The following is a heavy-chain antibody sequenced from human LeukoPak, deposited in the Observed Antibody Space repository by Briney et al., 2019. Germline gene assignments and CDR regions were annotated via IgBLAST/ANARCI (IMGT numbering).Heavy chain of an antibody. CDR2: ISTSGSTI. Sequence: GGSLRLSCAASGFTFSSYEMNWVRQAPGKGLEWLSCISTSGSTIYYADSVKGRFTISRDNAKNSLYLQMNSLRAEDTALYYCSRERGLLFDYWGQGTLVTVSS. D-gene: IGHD3-10*01. J-gene: IGHJ4*02. CDR1: GFTFSSYE. V-gene: IGHV3-48*03. CDR3: SRERGLLFDY.